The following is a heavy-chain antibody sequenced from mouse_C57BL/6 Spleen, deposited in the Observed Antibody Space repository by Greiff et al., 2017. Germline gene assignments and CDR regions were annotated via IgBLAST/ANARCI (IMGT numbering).Heavy chain of an antibody. CDR1: GYTFTEYT. V-gene: IGHV1-62-2*01. CDR3: ARHEDATYYGNYDWYFDV. J-gene: IGHJ1*03. Sequence: QVQLQQSGAELVKPGASVKLSCKASGYTFTEYTIHWVKQRSGQGLEWIGWFYPGSGSIKYNEKFKDKATLTADKSSSTVYMELRRLTSEDSAVYCCARHEDATYYGNYDWYFDVWGTGTTVTVSS. D-gene: IGHD2-10*01. CDR2: FYPGSGSI.